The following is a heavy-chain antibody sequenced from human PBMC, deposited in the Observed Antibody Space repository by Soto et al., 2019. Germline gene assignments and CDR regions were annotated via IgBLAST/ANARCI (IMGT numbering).Heavy chain of an antibody. CDR2: ISGSGGST. CDR1: GFTFSSYA. D-gene: IGHD3-22*01. J-gene: IGHJ3*02. V-gene: IGHV3-23*01. CDR3: AKDEVTMIVVVPPSAFDI. Sequence: EGQLLESGGGLVQPGGSLRLSCAASGFTFSSYAMSWVRQAPGKGLEWVSAISGSGGSTYYADSVKGRFTISRDNSKNTLYLQMNSLRAEDTAVYYCAKDEVTMIVVVPPSAFDIWGQGTMVTVSS.